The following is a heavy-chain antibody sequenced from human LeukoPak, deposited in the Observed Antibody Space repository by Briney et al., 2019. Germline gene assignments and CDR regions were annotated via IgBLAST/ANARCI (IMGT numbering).Heavy chain of an antibody. D-gene: IGHD1-26*01. Sequence: GGSLRLSCVASGFTFSDYWMSWVRQALGKGLEWVANIKQDGSEKNYVDSVKGRSTISRDNAKNSLYLQLNSLRADDTAVYYCARDSRRVGATGGSDYWGQGTLVAVSS. CDR3: ARDSRRVGATGGSDY. V-gene: IGHV3-7*03. J-gene: IGHJ4*02. CDR2: IKQDGSEK. CDR1: GFTFSDYW.